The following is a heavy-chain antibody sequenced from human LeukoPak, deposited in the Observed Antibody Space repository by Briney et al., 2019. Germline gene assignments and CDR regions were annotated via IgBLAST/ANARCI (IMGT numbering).Heavy chain of an antibody. CDR1: GGTFSSYA. D-gene: IGHD2-21*02. CDR2: IIPIFGTA. CDR3: ARRRVVVTAPPRYNWFDP. Sequence: VASVKVSCKASGGTFSSYAISWVRQAPGQGLEWMGGIIPIFGTANYAQKFQGRVTITADESTSTAYMELSSLRSEDTAVYYCARRRVVVTAPPRYNWFDPWGQGTLVTVSS. J-gene: IGHJ5*02. V-gene: IGHV1-69*13.